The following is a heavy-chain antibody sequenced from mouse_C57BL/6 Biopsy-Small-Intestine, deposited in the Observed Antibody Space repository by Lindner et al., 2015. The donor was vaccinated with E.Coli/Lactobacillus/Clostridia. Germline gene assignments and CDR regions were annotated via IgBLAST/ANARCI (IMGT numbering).Heavy chain of an antibody. CDR1: GYTFAGYY. J-gene: IGHJ4*01. CDR3: ASDHCSGSTCYLRYWFDP. D-gene: IGHD1-3*01. CDR2: INANSGDT. Sequence: SVKVSCKASGYTFAGYYMHWVRQAPGQGLEWMGWINANSGDTTYAQNFQGRITMTRDTSINTVYMELTGLRSDDTAVYFCASDHCSGSTCYLRYWFDPWGQGTLVTVSS. V-gene: IGHV1-26*01.